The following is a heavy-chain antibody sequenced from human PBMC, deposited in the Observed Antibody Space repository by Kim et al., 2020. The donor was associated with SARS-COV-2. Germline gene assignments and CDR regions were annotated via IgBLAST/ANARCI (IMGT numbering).Heavy chain of an antibody. CDR2: INHSGST. Sequence: SETLSLTCAVYGGSFSGYYWSWIRQPPGKGLEWIGEINHSGSTNYNPSLKSRVTISVDTSKNQFSLKLSSVTAADTSVYYCARGIAAAGTRVNWFDPWGQGTLVTVSS. D-gene: IGHD6-13*01. CDR1: GGSFSGYY. J-gene: IGHJ5*02. V-gene: IGHV4-34*01. CDR3: ARGIAAAGTRVNWFDP.